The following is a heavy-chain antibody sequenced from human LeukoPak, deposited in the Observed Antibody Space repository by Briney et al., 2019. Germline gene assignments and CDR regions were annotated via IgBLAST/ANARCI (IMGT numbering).Heavy chain of an antibody. D-gene: IGHD1-1*01. J-gene: IGHJ6*02. Sequence: PGGSLRLSCAASGFTFSSYAMSWVRQAPGKGLEWVSAISGSGGSTYYADSVKGRFTISRDNSKNTLYLQMNSLRAEDTAVYYCAKDLSWNPDYYYYGMDVWGQGTTVTVSS. V-gene: IGHV3-23*01. CDR3: AKDLSWNPDYYYYGMDV. CDR2: ISGSGGST. CDR1: GFTFSSYA.